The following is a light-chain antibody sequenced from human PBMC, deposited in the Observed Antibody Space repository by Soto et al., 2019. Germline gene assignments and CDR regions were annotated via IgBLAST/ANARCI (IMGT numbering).Light chain of an antibody. J-gene: IGLJ2*01. Sequence: QSVLTQPPSVSGAPGQRVTISCTGSRSNIGAGYDVHWYQQLPGTAPKLLIYGNSNRPSGVPDRFSGSKSGTAASLAITGRQAEYEADYYCQSYDSSLHVVFGGGTKLTVL. CDR1: RSNIGAGYD. CDR3: QSYDSSLHVV. V-gene: IGLV1-40*01. CDR2: GNS.